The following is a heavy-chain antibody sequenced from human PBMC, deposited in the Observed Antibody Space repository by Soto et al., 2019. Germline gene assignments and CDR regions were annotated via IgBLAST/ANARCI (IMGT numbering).Heavy chain of an antibody. D-gene: IGHD3-3*01. J-gene: IGHJ4*02. V-gene: IGHV1-46*01. CDR2: INPSGGST. CDR1: GYTFTSYY. CDR3: ARDLRTYYDFWSGYSSADYFDY. Sequence: ASVKVSCKASGYTFTSYYMHWVRQAPGQGLEWMGIINPSGGSTSYAQKFQGRVTMTRDTSTSTVYMELSSLRSEDTAVYYCARDLRTYYDFWSGYSSADYFDYWGQGTLVTVSS.